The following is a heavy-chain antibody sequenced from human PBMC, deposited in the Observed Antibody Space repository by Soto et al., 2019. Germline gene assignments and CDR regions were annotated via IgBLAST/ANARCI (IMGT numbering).Heavy chain of an antibody. D-gene: IGHD3-22*01. CDR1: GGTFSSYA. CDR3: ARAPNSYDSSGYYYFDY. Sequence: ASVKVSCKASGGTFSSYAISWVRQAPGQGLEWMGGIIPIFGTANYAQKFQGRVTITADESTSTAYMELSSLRSEDTAVYYCARAPNSYDSSGYYYFDYWGQGTLVTVS. CDR2: IIPIFGTA. J-gene: IGHJ4*02. V-gene: IGHV1-69*13.